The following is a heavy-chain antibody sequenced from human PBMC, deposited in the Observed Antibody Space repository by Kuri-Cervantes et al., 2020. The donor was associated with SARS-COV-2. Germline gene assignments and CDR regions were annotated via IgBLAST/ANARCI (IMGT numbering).Heavy chain of an antibody. CDR3: ARDRVGVHDS. J-gene: IGHJ4*02. V-gene: IGHV3-30*01. CDR1: GFTFSSCA. D-gene: IGHD2-21*01. Sequence: GESLKISCAASGFTFSSCAMHWVRLAPGKGLEWVAFISYDGSNEYYADSVRGRFTISRDNSQNTLYLQMKSLRTEDTALYYCARDRVGVHDSWGQGTLVTVSS. CDR2: ISYDGSNE.